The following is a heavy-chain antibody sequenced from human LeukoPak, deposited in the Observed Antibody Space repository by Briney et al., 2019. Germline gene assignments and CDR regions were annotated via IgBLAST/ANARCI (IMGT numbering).Heavy chain of an antibody. CDR2: MSAYSTYI. J-gene: IGHJ4*02. CDR3: VRGTDGVYDY. V-gene: IGHV3-21*01. Sequence: PGGSLRLSCAASGFTFSSYSMNWVRQAPGKGLDWVSSMSAYSTYIFHADSVKGRFTISRDNAKNSLYLQMNSLIAEDTAVYYCVRGTDGVYDYWGPGNLVTVSS. CDR1: GFTFSSYS. D-gene: IGHD3-10*01.